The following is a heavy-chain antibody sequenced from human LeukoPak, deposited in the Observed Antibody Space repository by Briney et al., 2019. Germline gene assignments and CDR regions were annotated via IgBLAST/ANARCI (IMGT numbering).Heavy chain of an antibody. CDR3: ARPMNCGGDCYYFDY. CDR1: GYTFTSYA. D-gene: IGHD2-21*02. J-gene: IGHJ4*02. V-gene: IGHV1-3*01. CDR2: INAGNGNT. Sequence: GASVKVSCKASGYTFTSYAMHWVRQAPGQRLEWKGWINAGNGNTKYSQKFQGRVTITRDTSASTAYMELSSLRSEDTAVYYCARPMNCGGDCYYFDYWGQGTLVTVSS.